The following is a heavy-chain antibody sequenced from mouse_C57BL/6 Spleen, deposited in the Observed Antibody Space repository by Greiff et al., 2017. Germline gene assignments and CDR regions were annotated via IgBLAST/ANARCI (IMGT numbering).Heavy chain of an antibody. V-gene: IGHV5-4*01. CDR2: ISDGGSYT. CDR1: GFTFSSYA. Sequence: EVQVVESGGGLVKPGGSLKLSCAASGFTFSSYAMSWVRQTPEKRLEWVATISDGGSYTYYPDNVKGRFTISRDNAKNNLYLQMSHLKSEDTAMYYCARDEDYYGSSQFAYWGQGTLVTVSA. J-gene: IGHJ3*01. CDR3: ARDEDYYGSSQFAY. D-gene: IGHD1-1*01.